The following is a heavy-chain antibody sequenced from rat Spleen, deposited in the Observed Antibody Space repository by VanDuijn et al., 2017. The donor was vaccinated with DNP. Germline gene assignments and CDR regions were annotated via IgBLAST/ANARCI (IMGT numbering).Heavy chain of an antibody. CDR3: ARHGVTTKSFAY. D-gene: IGHD1-10*01. CDR1: EFTFSDYY. J-gene: IGHJ3*01. V-gene: IGHV5-22*01. CDR2: ISYDGGST. Sequence: EVQLVESGGGLVQPGRSLKLSCAASEFTFSDYYMAWVRQAPPKGLEWVAYISYDGGSTYYGDSVKGRFTISRDNAKSTLYLQMNSLRSEDMATYYCARHGVTTKSFAYWGQGTLVTVSS.